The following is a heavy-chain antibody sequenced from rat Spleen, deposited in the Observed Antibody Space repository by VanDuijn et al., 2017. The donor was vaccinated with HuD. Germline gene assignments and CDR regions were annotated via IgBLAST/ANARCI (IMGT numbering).Heavy chain of an antibody. CDR1: GFNFNDYW. D-gene: IGHD1-1*01. CDR3: TTGVYSLDY. V-gene: IGHV5S10*01. Sequence: EVKLVESGGGLVQPGRSLKLSCAASGFNFNDYWMDWVRQAPTKGLEWVATIIYDGSRTYYRDSVKGRFTISRDSAKSTLYLQMDSLRSEDTATYYCTTGVYSLDYWGQGVMVTVSS. J-gene: IGHJ2*01. CDR2: IIYDGSRT.